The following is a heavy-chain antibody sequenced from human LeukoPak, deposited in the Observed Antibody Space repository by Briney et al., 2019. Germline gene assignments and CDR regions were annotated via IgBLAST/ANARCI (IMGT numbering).Heavy chain of an antibody. CDR1: GYTFTGYY. J-gene: IGHJ4*02. CDR3: AKDRGSFGPESY. Sequence: ASVKVSCKASGYTFTGYYMHWVRQAPGQGLEWMGWINPNSGGTNYAQKFQGRVTMTRDTSISTAYMELSRLRSDDTAVYYCAKDRGSFGPESYWGQGTLVTVSS. CDR2: INPNSGGT. D-gene: IGHD1-26*01. V-gene: IGHV1-2*02.